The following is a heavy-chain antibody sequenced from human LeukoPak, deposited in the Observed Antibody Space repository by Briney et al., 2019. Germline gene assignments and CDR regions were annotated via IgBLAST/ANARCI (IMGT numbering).Heavy chain of an antibody. CDR2: VTGSGNSR. D-gene: IGHD6-19*01. V-gene: IGHV3-48*01. Sequence: GGSLRLSCAASGFTFNAYSMTWVRQAPGKGLECIASVTGSGNSRVFADSVKGRFSISRDNVKNSLYLQMNSLRAEDTAVYYCTRVLYSSAWYGDQYWGQGTLVTVSS. CDR1: GFTFNAYS. J-gene: IGHJ4*02. CDR3: TRVLYSSAWYGDQY.